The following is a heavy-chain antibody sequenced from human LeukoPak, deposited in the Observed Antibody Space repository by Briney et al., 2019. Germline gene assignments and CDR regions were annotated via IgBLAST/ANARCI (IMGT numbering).Heavy chain of an antibody. CDR3: ARVRNWGPLGY. CDR2: IYHIGST. CDR1: GYSISSGYY. J-gene: IGHJ4*02. V-gene: IGHV4-38-2*01. D-gene: IGHD7-27*01. Sequence: PSETLSLTCAVSGYSISSGYYWGWIRQPPGKGLEWIGSIYHIGSTYYNPSLKSRVTISVETSKNQFSLKLSSVTAADTAVYYCARVRNWGPLGYWGQGTLVTVSS.